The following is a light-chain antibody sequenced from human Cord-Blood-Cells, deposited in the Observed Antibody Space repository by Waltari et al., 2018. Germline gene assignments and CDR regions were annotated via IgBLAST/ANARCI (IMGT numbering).Light chain of an antibody. CDR2: DAS. V-gene: IGKV3-11*01. CDR3: QQRSNWPPSIT. CDR1: QSVSSY. Sequence: EIVLTQSPATLSSSPGERATLSCMASQSVSSYLAWYQQKPGQAPRLLIYDASNRATRIPARFSGSGSGTDFTLTISSLEPEDFAVYYCQQRSNWPPSITFGQGTRLEIK. J-gene: IGKJ5*01.